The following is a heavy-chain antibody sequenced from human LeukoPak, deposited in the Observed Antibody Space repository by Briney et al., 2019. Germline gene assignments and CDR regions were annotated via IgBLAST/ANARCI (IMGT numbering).Heavy chain of an antibody. CDR3: ARNSRVTSTSGLNY. D-gene: IGHD4-17*01. J-gene: IGHJ4*02. V-gene: IGHV1-8*01. CDR2: MNPNSGNT. CDR1: GYTFTSYD. Sequence: GASVKVSCKASGYTFTSYDINWVRQATGQGLEWMGWMNPNSGNTGYAQKFQGSVTMTRNTSIGTAYMELSSLRSEDTAMYYCARNSRVTSTSGLNYWGQGTLVTVSS.